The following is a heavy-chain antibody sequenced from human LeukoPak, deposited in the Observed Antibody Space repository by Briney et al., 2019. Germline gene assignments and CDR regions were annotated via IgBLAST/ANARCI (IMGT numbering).Heavy chain of an antibody. CDR2: ISSSGSTI. V-gene: IGHV3-48*03. J-gene: IGHJ4*02. CDR1: GFTFSSYE. D-gene: IGHD3-9*01. Sequence: GGSLRLSCAASGFTFSSYEMNWVRQAPGKGLEWVSYISSSGSTIYYADSVKGRFTISRDNAKNSLYLQMSSLRAEDTAVYYCARELRYFDWLPNTSEGFDYWGQGTLVTVSS. CDR3: ARELRYFDWLPNTSEGFDY.